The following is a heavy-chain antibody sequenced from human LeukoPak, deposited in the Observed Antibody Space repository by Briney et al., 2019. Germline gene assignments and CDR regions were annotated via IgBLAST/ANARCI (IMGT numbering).Heavy chain of an antibody. Sequence: SETLSLTCAVYGGSFSGYYWSWIRQPPGKGLEWIGEINHSGSTNYNPSLKSRVTISVDTSKNQFSLKLSSVTAADTAVYYYARLGSSSSIDYWGQGTLVTVSS. CDR3: ARLGSSSSIDY. J-gene: IGHJ4*02. D-gene: IGHD6-6*01. CDR1: GGSFSGYY. V-gene: IGHV4-34*01. CDR2: INHSGST.